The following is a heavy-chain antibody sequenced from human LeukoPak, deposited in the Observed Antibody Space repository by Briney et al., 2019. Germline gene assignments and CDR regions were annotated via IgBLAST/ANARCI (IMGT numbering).Heavy chain of an antibody. CDR2: ISWNSGSI. CDR3: ARNEYNWNPYYYYFMDV. J-gene: IGHJ6*03. D-gene: IGHD1-20*01. CDR1: GFTFSSYW. V-gene: IGHV3-74*01. Sequence: GGSLRLSCAASGFTFSSYWMHWVRQAPGKGLVWVSGISWNSGSIGYADSVKGRFTISRDNAKNSLYLQMNSLRAEDTAVYYCARNEYNWNPYYYYFMDVWGKGTTVTVSS.